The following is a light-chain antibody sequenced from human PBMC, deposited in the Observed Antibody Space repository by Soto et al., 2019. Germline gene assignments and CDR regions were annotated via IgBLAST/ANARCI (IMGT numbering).Light chain of an antibody. Sequence: QLVLTQPPSASGTPGQRVTISCSGSSSNIGSNYVYWYQQLPGTAPKLLIYRNNQRPSGVPDRFSGSKSDTSASLAISGLRSEDEADYYCAAWDDSLSGQVFGSGTKVTVL. CDR3: AAWDDSLSGQV. CDR1: SSNIGSNY. J-gene: IGLJ1*01. CDR2: RNN. V-gene: IGLV1-47*01.